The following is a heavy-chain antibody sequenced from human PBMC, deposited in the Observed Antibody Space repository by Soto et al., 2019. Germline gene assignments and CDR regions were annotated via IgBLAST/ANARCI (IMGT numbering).Heavy chain of an antibody. CDR2: ISHDGSNK. D-gene: IGHD3-10*01. V-gene: IGHV3-30*03. J-gene: IGHJ4*02. Sequence: GGSLRLSCAASGFTFSSYGMHWVRQAPGKGLEWVAVISHDGSNKYFVDSVKGRFTISRDNSKNTLYLQMNSLRSEDTAVYCGARRNYGSGRSTGFWGQGNLVIFSS. CDR3: ARRNYGSGRSTGF. CDR1: GFTFSSYG.